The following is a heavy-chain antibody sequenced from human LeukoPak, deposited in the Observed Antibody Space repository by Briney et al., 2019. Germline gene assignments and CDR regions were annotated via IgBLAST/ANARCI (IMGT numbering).Heavy chain of an antibody. J-gene: IGHJ4*02. Sequence: ASVKVSCKASGYTFTSYGISWVRQAPGQGLEWMGWISAYNGNTNYAQKLQGRVTMTIDTSTSTAYMELRSLRSDDTAVYYCAREGDYVWGSYRLPLDYWGQGTLVTVSS. V-gene: IGHV1-18*01. CDR1: GYTFTSYG. CDR3: AREGDYVWGSYRLPLDY. D-gene: IGHD3-16*02. CDR2: ISAYNGNT.